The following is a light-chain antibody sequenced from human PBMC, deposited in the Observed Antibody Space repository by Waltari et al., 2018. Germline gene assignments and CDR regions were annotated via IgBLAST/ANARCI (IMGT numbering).Light chain of an antibody. V-gene: IGLV6-57*03. CDR1: TGSIAGNY. CDR2: EDN. Sequence: NFVLTQPHSVSESPGKTVTISCTRSTGSIAGNYVQWFQQRPGSAPTTVIYEDNQRPPWVPDRFSGSIDSSSNSASLTSSGLKTEDAADYYCQSFDSSYHKVFGGGTKLTVL. CDR3: QSFDSSYHKV. J-gene: IGLJ3*02.